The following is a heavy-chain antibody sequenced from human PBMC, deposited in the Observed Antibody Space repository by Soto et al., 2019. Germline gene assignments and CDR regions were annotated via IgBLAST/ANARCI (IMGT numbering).Heavy chain of an antibody. CDR1: GFTFSSFW. CDR2: ASPDGTST. V-gene: IGHV3-74*01. J-gene: IGHJ5*02. Sequence: GGSLRLSCAASGFTFSSFWMHWVRQAPGKGLEWVSRASPDGTSTSYADSVKGRFTISRDNAKNTLFMQMNSLRAEDTAVYYCTRHGSGGYFLLDPRGPVTIATVSS. CDR3: TRHGSGGYFLLDP. D-gene: IGHD1-26*01.